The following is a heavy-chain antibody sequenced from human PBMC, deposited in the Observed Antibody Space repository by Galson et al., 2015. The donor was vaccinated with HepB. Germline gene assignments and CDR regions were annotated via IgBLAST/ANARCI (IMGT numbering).Heavy chain of an antibody. D-gene: IGHD3-16*01. CDR2: MNPNSGNT. Sequence: SVKVSCKASGSTFTSYDINWVRQATGQGLEWMGWMNPNSGNTGYAQKFQGRVTMTRNTSISTAYMELSSLRSEDTAVYYCARGVLLSSNRVMSRKKYYFDYWGQGTLVTVSS. CDR1: GSTFTSYD. V-gene: IGHV1-8*01. CDR3: ARGVLLSSNRVMSRKKYYFDY. J-gene: IGHJ4*02.